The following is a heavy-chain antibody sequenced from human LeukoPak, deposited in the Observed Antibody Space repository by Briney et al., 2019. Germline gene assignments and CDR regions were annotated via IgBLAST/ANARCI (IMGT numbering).Heavy chain of an antibody. CDR3: ARGSPKGYYAMDV. CDR2: INPNNGGT. CDR1: GYTFTGYY. J-gene: IGHJ6*02. Sequence: ASVKVSCKASGYTFTGYYMHWVRQAPGQGLEWMGWINPNNGGTNYAQKFQGRVTMTRDTSISTAYMELSRLRSDDTAVYYCARGSPKGYYAMDVWGQGTTVTVS. V-gene: IGHV1-2*02.